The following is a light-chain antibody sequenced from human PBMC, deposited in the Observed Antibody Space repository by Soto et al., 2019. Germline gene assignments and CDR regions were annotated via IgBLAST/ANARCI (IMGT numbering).Light chain of an antibody. J-gene: IGLJ2*01. CDR1: SSTVGVSSL. CDR3: CSYTANFAV. V-gene: IGLV2-11*01. CDR2: GVT. Sequence: QSVLTQPRSVSGSPGQSVAISCTGTSSTVGVSSLVSWYQHHPGKAPRLILYGVTKRPSGVPDRFSGSKSGDTASLTISGLQAEDEADYYCCSYTANFAVFGGGTKLTVL.